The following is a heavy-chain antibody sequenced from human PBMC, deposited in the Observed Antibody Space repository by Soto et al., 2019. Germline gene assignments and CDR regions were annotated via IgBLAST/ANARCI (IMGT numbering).Heavy chain of an antibody. CDR3: ARQSSSNNYYYYMDV. D-gene: IGHD6-6*01. Sequence: SETLSLTCAVSSGSISSSNWWSWVRQPPGKGLEWIGEIYHSGSTNYNPSLKSRVTISVDKSKNQFSLKLSSVTAADTAVYYCARQSSSNNYYYYMDVWGKGTTVTVSS. CDR2: IYHSGST. CDR1: SGSISSSNW. J-gene: IGHJ6*03. V-gene: IGHV4-4*02.